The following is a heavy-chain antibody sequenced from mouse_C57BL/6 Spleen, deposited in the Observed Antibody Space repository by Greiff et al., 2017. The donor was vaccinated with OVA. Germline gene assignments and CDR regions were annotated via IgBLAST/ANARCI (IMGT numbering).Heavy chain of an antibody. CDR2: IDPSDSET. V-gene: IGHV1-52*01. D-gene: IGHD4-1*01. CDR3: ARRRLGGAMDD. CDR1: GYTFTSYW. Sequence: VQLQQPGAELVRPGSSVKLSCKASGYTFTSYWMHWVKQRPIQGLEWIGNIDPSDSETHYNQKFKDKATLTVDKSSSTAYMQLSSLTSEDSAVYYCARRRLGGAMDDWGQGTSVTVSS. J-gene: IGHJ4*01.